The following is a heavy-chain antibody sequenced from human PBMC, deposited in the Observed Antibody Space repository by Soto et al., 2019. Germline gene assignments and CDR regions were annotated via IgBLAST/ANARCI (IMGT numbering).Heavy chain of an antibody. Sequence: GGSLRLSCAVSGFTFDDNDMHWVRQAPEKGLEWVSGINWKSDIGYADSVKGRFTISRDNAENSLYLQMNSLRAEDTAVYYCARVISSRDEYFDYWGQGTVVTVSS. D-gene: IGHD2-2*01. J-gene: IGHJ4*02. CDR3: ARVISSRDEYFDY. CDR1: GFTFDDND. V-gene: IGHV3-9*01. CDR2: INWKSDI.